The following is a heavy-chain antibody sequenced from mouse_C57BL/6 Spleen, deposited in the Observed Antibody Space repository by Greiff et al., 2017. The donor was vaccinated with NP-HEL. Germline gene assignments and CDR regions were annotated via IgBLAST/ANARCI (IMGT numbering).Heavy chain of an antibody. V-gene: IGHV6-3*01. CDR3: VANWDPFDY. CDR2: IRLKSDNYAT. Sequence: EVKVEESGGGLVQPGGSMKLSCVASGFTFSNYWMNWVRQSPEKGLEWVAQIRLKSDNYATHYAESVKGRFTISRDDSKSSVYLQMNNLRAEDTGIYYCVANWDPFDYWGQGTTLTVSS. CDR1: GFTFSNYW. J-gene: IGHJ2*01. D-gene: IGHD4-1*01.